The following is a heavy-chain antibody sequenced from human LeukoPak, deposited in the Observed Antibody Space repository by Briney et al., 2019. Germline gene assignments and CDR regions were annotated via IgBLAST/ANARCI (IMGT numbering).Heavy chain of an antibody. CDR2: IIPIFGTA. J-gene: IGHJ4*02. CDR3: ASRGSRYCSSTSCFRFDY. CDR1: GGTFSSYA. D-gene: IGHD2-2*01. Sequence: ASVKVSCKASGGTFSSYAISWVRQAPGQGLEWMGGIIPIFGTANYAQKFQGRVTITADESTSTAYMELSSLRSEDTAVYYCASRGSRYCSSTSCFRFDYWGQGTLVTVSS. V-gene: IGHV1-69*01.